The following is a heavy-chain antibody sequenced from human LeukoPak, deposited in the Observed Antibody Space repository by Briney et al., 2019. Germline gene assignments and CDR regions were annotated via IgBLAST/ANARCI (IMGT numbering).Heavy chain of an antibody. J-gene: IGHJ4*02. CDR2: ISGGGGST. D-gene: IGHD1-26*01. Sequence: GGSLRLSCAASGFTFTSYSMNWVRQAPGKGLEWVSTISGGGGSTYYADSVKGRFTIFRDNSKNTLYLQVNSLRAEDTAVYYCAKGGKWDVTPFDYWGQGTLVTVSS. CDR1: GFTFTSYS. V-gene: IGHV3-23*01. CDR3: AKGGKWDVTPFDY.